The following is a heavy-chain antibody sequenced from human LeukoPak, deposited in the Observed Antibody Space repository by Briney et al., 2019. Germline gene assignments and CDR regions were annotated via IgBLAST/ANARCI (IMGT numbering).Heavy chain of an antibody. CDR3: ARVVGSSTSSNWFDP. CDR1: GYSISSGYY. CDR2: IYHSGST. J-gene: IGHJ5*02. D-gene: IGHD2-2*01. Sequence: TLSLTCTVSGYSISSGYYWGWIRQPPGKGLEWIGSIYHSGSTYYNPSLKSRVTISVDTSKNQFSLKLSSVTAADTAVYYCARVVGSSTSSNWFDPWGQGTLVTVSS. V-gene: IGHV4-38-2*02.